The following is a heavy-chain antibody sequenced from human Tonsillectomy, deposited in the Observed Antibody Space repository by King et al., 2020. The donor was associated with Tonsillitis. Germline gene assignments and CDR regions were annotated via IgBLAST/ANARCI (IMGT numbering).Heavy chain of an antibody. CDR1: GVSISSYY. CDR2: IYNSGST. D-gene: IGHD3-3*01. V-gene: IGHV4-59*01. CDR3: ARAASTLGVVMPFDY. Sequence: VQLQESGPGLVKPSETLSLTCTVSGVSISSYYWSWVRQPPGKGLEWIGYIYNSGSTNYNPSLRSRVTISVDTSKNHFSLLLSSVTAADTAVYYCARAASTLGVVMPFDYWGQGTLAT. J-gene: IGHJ4*02.